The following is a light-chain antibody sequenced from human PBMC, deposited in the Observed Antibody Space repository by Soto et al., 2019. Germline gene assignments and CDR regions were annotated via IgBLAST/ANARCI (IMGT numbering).Light chain of an antibody. V-gene: IGLV2-14*01. CDR2: EVS. CDR3: SSYTSSSPLYV. CDR1: SSDVGGYNY. Sequence: QSALTQPASVSGSPGQSITISCTGTSSDVGGYNYVSWYQQHPGKAPKLMIYEVSNRPSGGSNRCSGSKPGNTASLTISGLQAEDEADYYCSSYTSSSPLYVFGTGTKLTVL. J-gene: IGLJ1*01.